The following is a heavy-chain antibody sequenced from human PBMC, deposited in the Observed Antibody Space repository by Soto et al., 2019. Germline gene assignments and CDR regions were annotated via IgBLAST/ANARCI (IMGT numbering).Heavy chain of an antibody. D-gene: IGHD1-7*01. J-gene: IGHJ4*02. CDR3: ARGGGTTPIDY. CDR1: GGSISSYY. Sequence: PSETLSLTCTVSGGSISSYYWSCIRQPPGKGLEWIGYIYYSGSTNYNPSLNSRVTISVDTSKNQFSLKLSSVTAADTAVYYCARGGGTTPIDYRGRGTLVTVSS. V-gene: IGHV4-59*01. CDR2: IYYSGST.